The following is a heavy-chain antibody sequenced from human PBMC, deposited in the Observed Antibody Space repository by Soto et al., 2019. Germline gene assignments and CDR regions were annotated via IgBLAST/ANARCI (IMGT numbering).Heavy chain of an antibody. D-gene: IGHD4-4*01. CDR2: MKPDGGEI. Sequence: GGSLRLSCVASGFTFTNYWMSWVRQPPGKGLEWVANMKPDGGEINYVDSVKGRFTISRDNAKNLMYLQMNSLSVEGTAVYYCGRDRGYSSFDYWGQGTPVTVSS. CDR1: GFTFTNYW. V-gene: IGHV3-7*03. J-gene: IGHJ4*02. CDR3: GRDRGYSSFDY.